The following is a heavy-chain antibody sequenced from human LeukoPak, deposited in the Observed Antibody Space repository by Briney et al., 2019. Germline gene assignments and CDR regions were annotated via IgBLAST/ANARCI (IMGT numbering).Heavy chain of an antibody. V-gene: IGHV3-21*01. Sequence: GGSLRLSCAASGFTFNTYTMNWVRQAPGKGPEWVSFISSSSSHIYYADSVRGRFTISRDNAKNSLFLQMNSLRPEDTAVYYCARDGGAYGLDYWGQGTLVTVSS. CDR3: ARDGGAYGLDY. CDR1: GFTFNTYT. D-gene: IGHD3-10*01. CDR2: ISSSSSHI. J-gene: IGHJ4*02.